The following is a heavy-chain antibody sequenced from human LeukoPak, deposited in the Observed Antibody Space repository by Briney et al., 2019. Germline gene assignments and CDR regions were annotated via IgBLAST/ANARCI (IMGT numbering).Heavy chain of an antibody. V-gene: IGHV1-46*01. CDR3: ARDAI. CDR2: VNPSGGST. CDR1: GYSFTNFY. D-gene: IGHD5-24*01. Sequence: ASVKDSCKTSGYSFTNFYIHWVRQAPGQGLEWMGMVNPSGGSTISAQKFQDRVNMTTDTSTRTVYMEMTGLTSDDTVIYYCARDAIWGQGTQVTVSS. J-gene: IGHJ4*02.